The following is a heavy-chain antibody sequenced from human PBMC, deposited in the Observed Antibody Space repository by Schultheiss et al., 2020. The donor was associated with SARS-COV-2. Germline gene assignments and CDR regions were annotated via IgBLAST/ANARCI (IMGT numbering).Heavy chain of an antibody. D-gene: IGHD1-26*01. J-gene: IGHJ4*02. CDR3: ARDPIRGSPDYFDY. CDR2: IFTNGNT. Sequence: SETLSLTCTVSGGSISSSSYYWSWIRQPAGKGLEWIGRIFTNGNTNYNPSFKSRVTMSLDTSNNQFSLNLNSVTASDTAVYYCARDPIRGSPDYFDYWGQGTLVTVSS. V-gene: IGHV4-61*02. CDR1: GGSISSSSYY.